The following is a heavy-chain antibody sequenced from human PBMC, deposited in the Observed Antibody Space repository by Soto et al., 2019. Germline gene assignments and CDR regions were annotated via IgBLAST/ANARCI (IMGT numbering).Heavy chain of an antibody. CDR2: ISGSGDST. V-gene: IGHV3-23*01. J-gene: IGHJ4*02. CDR1: GFTFSSYA. CDR3: ARRGPGTYFDY. Sequence: GGSLRLSCAASGFTFSSYAMNWVRQAPGKGLEWVSVISGSGDSTYYADSVKGRFTITRDNSKNTLYLQMNSLRTEDTAVYYCARRGPGTYFDYWGQGTLVTVSS. D-gene: IGHD6-13*01.